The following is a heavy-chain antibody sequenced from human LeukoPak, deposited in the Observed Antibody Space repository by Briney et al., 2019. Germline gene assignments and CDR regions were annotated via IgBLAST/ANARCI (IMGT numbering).Heavy chain of an antibody. D-gene: IGHD1-26*01. J-gene: IGHJ4*02. CDR3: ARDVDSGSYPNGDY. CDR1: GFTFDDYG. Sequence: GGSLRLSCAASGFTFDDYGMNWVRQAPGKGLEWVSGINWSGNSRGYADSVKGRFTISRDNAKTSLYLQMNTLRVEDTALYYCARDVDSGSYPNGDYWGQGTLVTVSS. CDR2: INWSGNSR. V-gene: IGHV3-20*04.